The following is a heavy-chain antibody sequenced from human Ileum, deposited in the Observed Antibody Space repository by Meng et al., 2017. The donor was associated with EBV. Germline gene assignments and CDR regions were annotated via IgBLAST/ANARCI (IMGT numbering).Heavy chain of an antibody. CDR1: CVSIQRRRYS. CDR3: ARGYSSGWYYFDQ. CDR2: IYYSGTT. J-gene: IGHJ4*02. V-gene: IGHV4-39*01. Sequence: ELRPGLVKASRAPALTIPCSCVSIQRRRYSWGWLRQSHGTGLEWIGNIYYSGTTYYNPSLKSRVTISVDTSKIQFSLKLSSGTAADTAVYYCARGYSSGWYYFDQWGQGTLVTVSS. D-gene: IGHD6-19*01.